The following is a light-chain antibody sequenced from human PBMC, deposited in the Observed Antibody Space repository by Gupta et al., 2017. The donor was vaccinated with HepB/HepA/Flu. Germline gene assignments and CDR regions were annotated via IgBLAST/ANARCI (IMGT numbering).Light chain of an antibody. CDR2: GAS. CDR1: QSVSSSY. CDR3: QQYGSSQGFT. V-gene: IGKV3-20*01. Sequence: EIVLTQSPGILSLSPGERATLSCRASQSVSSSYLAWYQRKPGQAPTLLIYGASNRATGIPDRFSGRGSGTDFTLTISRLEPEDFAVYYCQQYGSSQGFTCGQGTRL. J-gene: IGKJ5*01.